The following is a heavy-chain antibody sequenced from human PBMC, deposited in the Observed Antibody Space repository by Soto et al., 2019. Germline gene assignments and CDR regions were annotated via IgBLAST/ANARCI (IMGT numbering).Heavy chain of an antibody. CDR1: GFTFSSYS. V-gene: IGHV3-21*01. J-gene: IGHJ3*02. D-gene: IGHD6-19*01. CDR3: ARDLIEEYSSGWYGPVIKDAFDI. Sequence: GGSLRLSCAASGFTFSSYSMNWVRQAPGKGLEWVSSISSSSSYIYYADSVKGRFTISRDNAKNSLYLQMNSLRAEDTAVYYCARDLIEEYSSGWYGPVIKDAFDIWGQGTMVTVSS. CDR2: ISSSSSYI.